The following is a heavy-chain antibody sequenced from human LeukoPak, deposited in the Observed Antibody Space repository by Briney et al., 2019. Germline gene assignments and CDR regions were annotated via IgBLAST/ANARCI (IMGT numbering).Heavy chain of an antibody. Sequence: ASVKVSCKASGYTFTSYGISWVRQATGQGLEWMGWINPNSGGTNYAQKFQGRVTMTRDTSISTAYMELSRLRSDDTAVYYCARSPYKVVRGVINYWGQGTLVTVSS. J-gene: IGHJ4*02. D-gene: IGHD3-10*01. CDR1: GYTFTSYG. V-gene: IGHV1-2*02. CDR2: INPNSGGT. CDR3: ARSPYKVVRGVINY.